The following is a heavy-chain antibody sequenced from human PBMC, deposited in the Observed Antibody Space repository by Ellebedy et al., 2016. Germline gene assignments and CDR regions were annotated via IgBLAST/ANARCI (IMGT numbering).Heavy chain of an antibody. CDR1: GFRFTVSS. CDR3: LGSICGGDCPTAAQEAFDI. V-gene: IGHV3-73*01. D-gene: IGHD2-21*02. Sequence: GGSLRLSCEASGFRFTVSSVHWVRQASGRGLEWVGHIRSKTKNYATTYSSSVKGRFTISRDDSKNTAFLQMNSLNTEDTAVYYCLGSICGGDCPTAAQEAFDIWGQGTMVTVSS. CDR2: IRSKTKNYAT. J-gene: IGHJ3*02.